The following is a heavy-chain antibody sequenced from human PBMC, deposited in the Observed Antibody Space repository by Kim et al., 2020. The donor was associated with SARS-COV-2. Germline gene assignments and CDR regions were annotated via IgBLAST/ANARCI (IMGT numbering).Heavy chain of an antibody. J-gene: IGHJ6*02. CDR3: TRPSGGYDSDYYYYGMDV. Sequence: KGRFTISRDDSKNTAYLQMNSLKTEDTAVYYCTRPSGGYDSDYYYYGMDVWGQGTTVTVSS. D-gene: IGHD5-12*01. V-gene: IGHV3-73*01.